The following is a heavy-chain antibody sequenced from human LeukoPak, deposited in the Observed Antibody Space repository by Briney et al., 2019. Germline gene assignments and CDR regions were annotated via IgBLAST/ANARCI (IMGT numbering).Heavy chain of an antibody. CDR1: GYTFTSYG. D-gene: IGHD3-10*01. CDR3: ASGLSMVRGVIIAFDI. Sequence: ASVKVSCKASGYTFTSYGISWARQAPGQGLEWMGWISAYNGNTNYAQKLQGRVTMTTDTSTSTAYMELSSLRSEDTAVYYCASGLSMVRGVIIAFDIWGQGTMVTVSS. V-gene: IGHV1-18*01. CDR2: ISAYNGNT. J-gene: IGHJ3*02.